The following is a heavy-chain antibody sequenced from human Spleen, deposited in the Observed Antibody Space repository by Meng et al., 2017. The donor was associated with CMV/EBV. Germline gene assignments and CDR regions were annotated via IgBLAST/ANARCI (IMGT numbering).Heavy chain of an antibody. CDR1: GFSFSTSS. V-gene: IGHV3-48*04. CDR3: ASGDCTLKY. D-gene: IGHD3-10*01. Sequence: GGSLRLSCAASGFSFSTSSMNWVRQAPGKGLEWLSYISVSSSSINYADSVKGRFTISRDNAKNSLYLQMSSLRAEDTAVYYCASGDCTLKYWGQGTLVTVSS. CDR2: ISVSSSSI. J-gene: IGHJ4*02.